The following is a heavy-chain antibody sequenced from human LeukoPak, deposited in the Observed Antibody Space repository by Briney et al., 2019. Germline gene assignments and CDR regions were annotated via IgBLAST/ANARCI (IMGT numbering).Heavy chain of an antibody. J-gene: IGHJ4*02. D-gene: IGHD5-24*01. V-gene: IGHV4-39*01. CDR1: GGYISSSSYY. CDR2: IYYSGST. Sequence: SETLSLTCTVSGGYISSSSYYWGWVRQPPGKGLEWFGSIYYSGSTYYHPSPKNRVTISVDTSKNQFSLKLSSVTAADTAVYYCARQDGYNFLSDYWGQGTLVTVSS. CDR3: ARQDGYNFLSDY.